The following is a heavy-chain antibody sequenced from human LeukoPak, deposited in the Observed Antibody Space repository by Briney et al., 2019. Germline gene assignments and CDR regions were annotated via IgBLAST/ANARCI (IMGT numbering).Heavy chain of an antibody. V-gene: IGHV3-21*04. CDR1: GFTFSSYS. CDR2: ISSSSYI. Sequence: GGSLRLSCAASGFTFSSYSMNWVRQAPGKGLEWVSSISSSSYIYYADSVKGRFTISRDNAKNSLYLQMNSLRVEDTAVYYCAKLLVSATAYWGQGALVTVSS. D-gene: IGHD2-8*02. CDR3: AKLLVSATAY. J-gene: IGHJ4*02.